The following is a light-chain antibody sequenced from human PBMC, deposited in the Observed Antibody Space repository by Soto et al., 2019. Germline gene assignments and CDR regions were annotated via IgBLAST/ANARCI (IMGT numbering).Light chain of an antibody. J-gene: IGKJ1*01. CDR1: QSVSSY. CDR3: QQYDDWPET. Sequence: EKVMTQSPATLSVSPGERATLSCRASQSVSSYLAWYQQKPGQAPRLLIYDASTRATVVPARFSGSGSGTEFTLTISSLQSEDLAVYYCQQYDDWPETFGQGTKVEIK. V-gene: IGKV3-15*01. CDR2: DAS.